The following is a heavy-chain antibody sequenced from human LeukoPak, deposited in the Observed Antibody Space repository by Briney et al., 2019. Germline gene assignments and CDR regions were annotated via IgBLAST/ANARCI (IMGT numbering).Heavy chain of an antibody. CDR1: GYSISSGYY. D-gene: IGHD3-9*01. J-gene: IGHJ4*02. V-gene: IGHV4-38-2*02. Sequence: SETLSLTCTVSGYSISSGYYWGWIRQPPGKGLEWIGSIYHSGSTYYDPSLKSRVTISVDTSKNQFSLKLSSVTAADTAVYYCARAGEYYDILTGYNEDYWGQGTLVTVSS. CDR3: ARAGEYYDILTGYNEDY. CDR2: IYHSGST.